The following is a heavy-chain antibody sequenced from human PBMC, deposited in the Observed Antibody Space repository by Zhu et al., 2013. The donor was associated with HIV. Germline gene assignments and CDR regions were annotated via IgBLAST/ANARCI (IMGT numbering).Heavy chain of an antibody. CDR3: ARGGLAATDMDV. V-gene: IGHV1-8*03. D-gene: IGHD6-25*01. J-gene: IGHJ6*03. CDR1: GYTFTTYD. Sequence: QVQLAQSGPEVKKPGASVTVSCTASGYTFTTYDIHWVRQATGQGLEWMGWTTPNSDNTGYAQKFQGRVTITWNTSISTAYMELSSLRSEDTAVYYCARGGLAATDMDVWGTGTTVTVSS. CDR2: TTPNSDNT.